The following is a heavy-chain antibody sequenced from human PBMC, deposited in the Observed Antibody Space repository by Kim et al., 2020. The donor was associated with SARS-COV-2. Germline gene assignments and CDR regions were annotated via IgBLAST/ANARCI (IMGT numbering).Heavy chain of an antibody. CDR2: VYYNGRA. J-gene: IGHJ3*02. CDR1: GDSISNTNYY. D-gene: IGHD3-9*01. Sequence: SETLSLTCRVSGDSISNTNYYWGWIRQPPGKGLEWIGSVYYNGRAYYNAALKNRLTISVDTSETQLSLTLSPVTAADTAVYYCATHFIFTDSHSDSFRIWGQGTILTVSS. V-gene: IGHV4-39*01. CDR3: ATHFIFTDSHSDSFRI.